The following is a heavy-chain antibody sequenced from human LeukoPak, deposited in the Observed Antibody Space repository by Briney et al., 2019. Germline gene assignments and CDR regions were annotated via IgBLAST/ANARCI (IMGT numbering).Heavy chain of an antibody. Sequence: GGSLRLSCAASGFTLSSYSMNWVRQAPGKGLEWVSSINSSSSYIYYADSVKGRFTISGDNAKNSLYLQMNSLRAEDTAVYYCARSRGGSDAFDIWGQGTMVTVSS. CDR2: INSSSSYI. V-gene: IGHV3-21*01. CDR3: ARSRGGSDAFDI. CDR1: GFTLSSYS. D-gene: IGHD3-10*01. J-gene: IGHJ3*02.